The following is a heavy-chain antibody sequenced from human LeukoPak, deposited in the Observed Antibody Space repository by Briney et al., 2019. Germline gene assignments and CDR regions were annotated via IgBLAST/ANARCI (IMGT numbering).Heavy chain of an antibody. J-gene: IGHJ4*02. Sequence: GGSLRLSCAASGFTFSSYEMNWVRQAPGKGLEWVSYISSSGRTIYYADSVKGRFTISRDNAKNSLYLQMNSLRAEDTAVYYCASFDYYDSSGNLRWGQGTLVTVSS. CDR1: GFTFSSYE. CDR2: ISSSGRTI. V-gene: IGHV3-48*03. D-gene: IGHD3-22*01. CDR3: ASFDYYDSSGNLR.